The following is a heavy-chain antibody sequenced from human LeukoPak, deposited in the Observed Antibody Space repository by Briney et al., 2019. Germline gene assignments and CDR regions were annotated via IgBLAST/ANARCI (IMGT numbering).Heavy chain of an antibody. Sequence: GGSLRLSCAASGFTFSNYAMSWVRQAPGEGLEWVSVVSGSGGSTYYADSVKGRFTMSRDNSKNTVHLQMNSLRAEDTAVYYCAKGGTSSCYAQGDYWGQGTLVTVSS. CDR1: GFTFSNYA. CDR3: AKGGTSSCYAQGDY. CDR2: VSGSGGST. V-gene: IGHV3-23*01. J-gene: IGHJ4*02. D-gene: IGHD2-2*01.